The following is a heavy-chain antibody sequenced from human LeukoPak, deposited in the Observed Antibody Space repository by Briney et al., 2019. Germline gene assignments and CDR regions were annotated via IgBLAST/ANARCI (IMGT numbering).Heavy chain of an antibody. V-gene: IGHV3-20*04. CDR1: GFTFDDYG. D-gene: IGHD6-13*01. CDR2: INWNGGST. Sequence: GGSLRLSCAASGFTFDDYGMSWVRQAPGKGLEWVSGINWNGGSTGYADSVKGRFTISRDNAKNSLYLQMSSLRAEDTALYYCARAKIIAAAGPFDYWGQGTLVTVSS. CDR3: ARAKIIAAAGPFDY. J-gene: IGHJ4*02.